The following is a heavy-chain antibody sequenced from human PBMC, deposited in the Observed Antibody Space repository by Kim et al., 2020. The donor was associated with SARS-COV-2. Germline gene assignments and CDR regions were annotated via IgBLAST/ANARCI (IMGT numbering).Heavy chain of an antibody. Sequence: GGSLRLSCAASGFTFSSYAMHWVRQAPGKGLEWVAVISYDGSNKYYADSVKGRFTISRDNSKNTLYLQMNSLRAEDTAVYYCARGDFDCLVYYYYYGMDV. CDR1: GFTFSSYA. CDR2: ISYDGSNK. D-gene: IGHD3-9*01. V-gene: IGHV3-30*04. J-gene: IGHJ6*01. CDR3: ARGDFDCLVYYYYYGMDV.